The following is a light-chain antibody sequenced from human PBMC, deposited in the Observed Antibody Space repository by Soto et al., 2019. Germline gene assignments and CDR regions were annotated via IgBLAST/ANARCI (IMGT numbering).Light chain of an antibody. Sequence: QSVLTPSASVSGSPGQSITISCTGTSSDVGSYNLVSWYQQHPGKAPKLMIYEVSKRPSGVSNRFSGSKSGNTASLTISGLQAEDEADYYCCSYAGSLYVFGTGTKVTVL. J-gene: IGLJ1*01. CDR3: CSYAGSLYV. V-gene: IGLV2-23*02. CDR2: EVS. CDR1: SSDVGSYNL.